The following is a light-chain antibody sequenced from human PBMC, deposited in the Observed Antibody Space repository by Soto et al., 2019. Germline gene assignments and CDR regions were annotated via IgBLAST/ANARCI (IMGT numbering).Light chain of an antibody. CDR1: QSVSSN. CDR3: QQYNDWRT. Sequence: EIVMTQSPATLSVSPGERATLSCRASQSVSSNLAWYQQKPGQAPRLLIYGASTRATGIPARFSGSGSGTEFSLTITSLQPEDFAVYYCQQYNDWRTFGQGTKV. CDR2: GAS. V-gene: IGKV3-15*01. J-gene: IGKJ1*01.